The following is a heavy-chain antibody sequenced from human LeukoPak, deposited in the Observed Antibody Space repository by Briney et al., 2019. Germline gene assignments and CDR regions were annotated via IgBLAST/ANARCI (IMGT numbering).Heavy chain of an antibody. J-gene: IGHJ4*02. V-gene: IGHV3-23*01. CDR2: IGGSGDRT. CDR3: AKSGLNRFDY. D-gene: IGHD2-15*01. CDR1: GFTFSTYG. Sequence: GGSLRLSCAASGFTFSTYGMSWVRQAPGKGLGWVSLIGGSGDRTYYADSVKGRFTISRDNSKNTLYLQMSSLRAEDTAVYYCAKSGLNRFDYWGQGTLVTVSS.